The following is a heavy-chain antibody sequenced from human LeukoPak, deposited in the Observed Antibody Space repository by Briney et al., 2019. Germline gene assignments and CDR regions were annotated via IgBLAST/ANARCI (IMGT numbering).Heavy chain of an antibody. CDR1: GFTFSSYA. CDR3: AKNQWELLESLPFDY. Sequence: GGSLRLSCAASGFTFSSYAMGWVRQAPGKGLEWVSAISGSGGSTYYADSVKGRFTIYRGNCKNTLYLQMNSLRAEDTAVYYCAKNQWELLESLPFDYWGQGTLVTVSS. J-gene: IGHJ4*02. V-gene: IGHV3-23*01. CDR2: ISGSGGST. D-gene: IGHD3-3*01.